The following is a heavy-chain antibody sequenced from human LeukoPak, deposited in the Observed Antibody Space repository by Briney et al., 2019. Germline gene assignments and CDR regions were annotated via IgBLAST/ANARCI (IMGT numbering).Heavy chain of an antibody. CDR2: IYYSGST. V-gene: IGHV4-31*03. Sequence: SQTLSLTCTVSGGSISSGGYYWSWIRQHPGKGLEWIGYIYYSGSTYYNPSLKSRVTISVDTSKNQFSLKLSSVTAADTAVYYCARGNTMVRGRIHDAFDIWGQGTMVTVSS. J-gene: IGHJ3*02. CDR1: GGSISSGGYY. D-gene: IGHD3-10*01. CDR3: ARGNTMVRGRIHDAFDI.